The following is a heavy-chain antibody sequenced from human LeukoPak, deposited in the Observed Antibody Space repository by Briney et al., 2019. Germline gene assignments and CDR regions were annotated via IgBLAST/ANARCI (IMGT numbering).Heavy chain of an antibody. V-gene: IGHV4-39*07. D-gene: IGHD3-22*01. J-gene: IGHJ4*02. CDR1: GGSISSSSYY. CDR2: IYYSGST. Sequence: SETLSLTCTVSGGSISSSSYYWGWIRQPPGKGLEWIGSIYYSGSTNYNPSLKSRVTISVDTSKNQFSLKLSSVTAADTAVYYCARDIDSSGYYFDYWGQGTLVTASS. CDR3: ARDIDSSGYYFDY.